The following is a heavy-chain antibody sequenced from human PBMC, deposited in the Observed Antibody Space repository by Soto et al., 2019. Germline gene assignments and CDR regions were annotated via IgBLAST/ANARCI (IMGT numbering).Heavy chain of an antibody. CDR2: IWYDGSNK. D-gene: IGHD6-6*01. V-gene: IGHV3-33*01. CDR1: GFTFSSYG. Sequence: GGSLRLSCAASGFTFSSYGMHWVRQAPGKGLEWVAVIWYDGSNKYYADSVKGRFTISRDNSKNTLYLQMNSLRAEDTAVYYCATSSSLRARYYYGMDVRGQGTTVTVSS. CDR3: ATSSSLRARYYYGMDV. J-gene: IGHJ6*02.